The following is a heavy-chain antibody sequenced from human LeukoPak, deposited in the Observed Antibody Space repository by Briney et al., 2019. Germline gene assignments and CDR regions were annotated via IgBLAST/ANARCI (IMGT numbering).Heavy chain of an antibody. V-gene: IGHV4-4*07. CDR3: ARDWDWTYYYDSTRAFDI. J-gene: IGHJ3*02. D-gene: IGHD3-22*01. CDR2: IYTSGST. Sequence: SETLSLTCTVSGGSISSYYWSWIRQPAGKGLEWIGRIYTSGSTNYNPSLKSRVTMSVDTSKNQFSLKLSSVTAADTAVYYCARDWDWTYYYDSTRAFDIWGQGTTVTVSS. CDR1: GGSISSYY.